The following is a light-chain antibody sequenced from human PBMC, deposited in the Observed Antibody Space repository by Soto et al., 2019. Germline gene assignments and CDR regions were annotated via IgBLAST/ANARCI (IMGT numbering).Light chain of an antibody. Sequence: EIVRKQSPATMSVSPGQRASLSCRASQSVSTTVAWYHQKPGQAPRLLVYGASNRATGIPDRFSGSGSGTDFTLTSSRLEPEDFAVYYCLQYCSSGTFGQGTKVDIK. CDR3: LQYCSSGT. V-gene: IGKV3-20*01. CDR1: QSVSTT. CDR2: GAS. J-gene: IGKJ1*01.